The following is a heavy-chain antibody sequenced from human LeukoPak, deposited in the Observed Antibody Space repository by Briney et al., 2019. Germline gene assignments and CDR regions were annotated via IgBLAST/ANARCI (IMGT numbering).Heavy chain of an antibody. V-gene: IGHV4-39*07. D-gene: IGHD3-10*01. J-gene: IGHJ3*02. CDR1: GGSISITGFY. CDR2: VYFSGSI. Sequence: PSETLSLTCTVSGGSISITGFYWAWIRQTPGKGLEWIGSVYFSGSIYYNLSLKSRVTISIDTSKNQFSLNLNSVTAADTAVYYCARAYGSGSYYNDDAFDIWGQGTMVTVSS. CDR3: ARAYGSGSYYNDDAFDI.